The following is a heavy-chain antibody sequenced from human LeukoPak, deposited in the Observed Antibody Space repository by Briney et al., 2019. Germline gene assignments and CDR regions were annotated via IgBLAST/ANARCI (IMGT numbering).Heavy chain of an antibody. CDR2: ISSSSSYT. CDR1: GFTFSDYY. CDR3: ARDSGYSGYSDY. V-gene: IGHV3-11*05. Sequence: GGSLRLSCAASGFTFSDYYMSWIRQAPGKGLEWVSYISSSSSYTDYADSVKGRFTISRDNAKNSLNLQMNSLRAEDTAVYYCARDSGYSGYSDYWGQGTLVTVSS. J-gene: IGHJ4*02. D-gene: IGHD5-12*01.